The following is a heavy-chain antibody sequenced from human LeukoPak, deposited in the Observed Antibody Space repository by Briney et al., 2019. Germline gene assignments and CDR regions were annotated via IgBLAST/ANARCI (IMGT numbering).Heavy chain of an antibody. CDR2: INPSGGST. CDR1: GYTFTSYG. D-gene: IGHD5-18*01. V-gene: IGHV1-46*01. CDR3: ARARYEIQLWSDY. Sequence: ASVKVSCKASGYTFTSYGISWVRQAPGQGLEWMGIINPSGGSTSYAQKFQGRVTMTRDMSTSTVYMELSSLRSEDTAVYYCARARYEIQLWSDYWGQGTLVTVSS. J-gene: IGHJ4*02.